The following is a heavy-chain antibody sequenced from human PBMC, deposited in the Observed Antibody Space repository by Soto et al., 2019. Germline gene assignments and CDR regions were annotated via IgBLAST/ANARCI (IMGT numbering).Heavy chain of an antibody. CDR3: ATVSGYGSGSRSFDF. D-gene: IGHD3-10*01. CDR1: GYPLPTYG. J-gene: IGHJ4*02. V-gene: IGHV1-18*01. Sequence: QVQVMQSGAQLTQPGASVKVSCETSGYPLPTYGLSWVRQAPGQGLEWMGWIVGDSGNTVYAQKFQGRVTMYRDTYTSTGYMELRRLTSDASALYYCATVSGYGSGSRSFDFWGQGTLVSVS. CDR2: IVGDSGNT.